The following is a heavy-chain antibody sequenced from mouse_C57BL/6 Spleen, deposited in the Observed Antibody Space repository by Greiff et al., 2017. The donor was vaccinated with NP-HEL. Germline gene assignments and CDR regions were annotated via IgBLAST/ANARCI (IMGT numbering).Heavy chain of an antibody. Sequence: EVKLMESGPVLVKPGASVKMSCKASGYTFTDYYMNWVKQSHGKSLEWIGVINPYNGGTSYNQKFKGKATLTVDKSSSTAYMELNSLTSEDSAVYYCARSLYDGYPHYYAMDYWGQGTSVTVSS. CDR3: ARSLYDGYPHYYAMDY. CDR1: GYTFTDYY. D-gene: IGHD2-3*01. J-gene: IGHJ4*01. CDR2: INPYNGGT. V-gene: IGHV1-19*01.